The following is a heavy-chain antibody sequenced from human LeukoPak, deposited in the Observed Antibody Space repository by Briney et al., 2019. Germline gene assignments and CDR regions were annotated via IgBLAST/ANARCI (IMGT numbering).Heavy chain of an antibody. D-gene: IGHD3-10*01. CDR2: IKQDGSGK. CDR3: ARARLLWFGELLWYYGMDV. J-gene: IGHJ6*04. Sequence: PGGSLRLSCAASGFTFSSYWMSWVRQAPGKGLEWVANIKQDGSGKYYVDSVKGRFTISRDNAKNSLYLQMNSLRAEDTAVYCCARARLLWFGELLWYYGMDVWGKGTTVTVSS. V-gene: IGHV3-7*01. CDR1: GFTFSSYW.